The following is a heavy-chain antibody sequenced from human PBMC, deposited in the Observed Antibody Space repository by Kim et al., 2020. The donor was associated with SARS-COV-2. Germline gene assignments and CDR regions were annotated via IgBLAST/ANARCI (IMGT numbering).Heavy chain of an antibody. Sequence: GGSLRLSCAASGFTFSSYEMNWVRQAPGKGLEWVSYISSSGSTIYYADSVKGRFTISRDNAKNSLYLQMNSLRAEDTAVYYCARVFLGAVVNDYWGQGTLVTVSS. CDR1: GFTFSSYE. V-gene: IGHV3-48*03. CDR3: ARVFLGAVVNDY. CDR2: ISSSGSTI. D-gene: IGHD6-19*01. J-gene: IGHJ4*02.